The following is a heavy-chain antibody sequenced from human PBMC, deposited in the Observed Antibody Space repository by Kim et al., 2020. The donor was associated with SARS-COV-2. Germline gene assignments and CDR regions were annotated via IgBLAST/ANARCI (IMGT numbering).Heavy chain of an antibody. CDR2: INPNSGGT. CDR3: ARDAYRSRSSTSCYAGRDCYYGMDV. CDR1: GYTFTGYY. J-gene: IGHJ6*02. D-gene: IGHD2-2*01. Sequence: ASVKVSCKASGYTFTGYYMHWVRQAPGQGLEWMGRINPNSGGTNYAQKFQGRVTMTRDTSISTAYMELSRLRSDDTAVYYCARDAYRSRSSTSCYAGRDCYYGMDVWGQGTTVTVSS. V-gene: IGHV1-2*06.